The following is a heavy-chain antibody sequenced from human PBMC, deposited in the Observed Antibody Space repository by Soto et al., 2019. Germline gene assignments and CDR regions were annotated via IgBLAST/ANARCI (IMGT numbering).Heavy chain of an antibody. D-gene: IGHD3-10*01. Sequence: SLRLSCAASGFTFSSYAMHWVRQAPGKGLEWVAVISYDGSNKYYADSVKGRFTISRDNSKNTLYLQMNSLRAEDTAVYYCARAGRGRGIDVRGQGTTVTVSS. CDR1: GFTFSSYA. CDR3: ARAGRGRGIDV. J-gene: IGHJ6*02. CDR2: ISYDGSNK. V-gene: IGHV3-30-3*01.